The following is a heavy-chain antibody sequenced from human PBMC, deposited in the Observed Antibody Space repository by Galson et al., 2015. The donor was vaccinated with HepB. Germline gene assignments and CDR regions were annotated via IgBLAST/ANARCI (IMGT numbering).Heavy chain of an antibody. V-gene: IGHV4-59*08. J-gene: IGHJ4*02. D-gene: IGHD5-24*01. CDR2: IYYSGST. CDR1: GGSISSYY. CDR3: ARQIDGYNSGY. Sequence: QVQLQESGPGLVKPSETLSLTCPVSGGSISSYYWSWIRQPPGRGLEWIGYIYYSGSTYYNPSLKSRVTISVDTSKNQFSLKLSSVTAADTAVYYCARQIDGYNSGYWGQGTLVTVSS.